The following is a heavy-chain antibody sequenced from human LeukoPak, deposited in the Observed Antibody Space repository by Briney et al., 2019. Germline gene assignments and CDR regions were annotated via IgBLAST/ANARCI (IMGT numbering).Heavy chain of an antibody. CDR2: ISSSGGNI. CDR1: GFDLSDYY. J-gene: IGHJ4*02. V-gene: IGHV3-11*01. Sequence: GGSLRLSCVVSGFDLSDYYMSWIRQAPGKGLEWISYISSSGGNIYFADAVKGRFTMSRDNARGSLYLQMNSLRAEDTAIYYCARRRDYFDYWGQGTLVTVSS. CDR3: ARRRDYFDY.